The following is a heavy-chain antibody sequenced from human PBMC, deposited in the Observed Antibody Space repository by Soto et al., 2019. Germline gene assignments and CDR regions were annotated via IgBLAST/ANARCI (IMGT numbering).Heavy chain of an antibody. CDR1: GGSIRSYY. Sequence: SETLSLTCTVSGGSIRSYYWGWFRQPPGKGLEWIGYIYYSGSTNYNPSLKSRVTISVDTSKNQFSLKLSSVTAADTAVYYCARVRSGYYSPYYYYYYMDVWGKGTTVTVSS. CDR2: IYYSGST. CDR3: ARVRSGYYSPYYYYYYMDV. V-gene: IGHV4-59*01. J-gene: IGHJ6*03. D-gene: IGHD3-3*01.